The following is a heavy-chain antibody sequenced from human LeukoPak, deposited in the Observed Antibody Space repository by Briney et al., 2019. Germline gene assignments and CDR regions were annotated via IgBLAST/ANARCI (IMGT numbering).Heavy chain of an antibody. D-gene: IGHD3-16*02. Sequence: ASVKVSCKASGYTFTGYYMHWVRQAPGQGLEWMGWINPNSGGTNYAQKFQGRVTMTRDTSISTAYMELSRLRSDDTAVYYCAREIGLRLGELSLKDYWGQGTLVTVSS. CDR3: AREIGLRLGELSLKDY. CDR1: GYTFTGYY. J-gene: IGHJ4*02. V-gene: IGHV1-2*02. CDR2: INPNSGGT.